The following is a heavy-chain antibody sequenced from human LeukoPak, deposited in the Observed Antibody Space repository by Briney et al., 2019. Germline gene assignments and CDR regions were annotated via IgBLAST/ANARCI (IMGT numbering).Heavy chain of an antibody. D-gene: IGHD1-26*01. CDR3: ARVRSGSFFDY. J-gene: IGHJ4*02. V-gene: IGHV1-2*06. CDR1: GYTFTGYY. Sequence: ASVKVSCKASGYTFTGYYMRWVRQAPGQGLEWMGRINPNSGGTNYAQKFQGRVTMTRDTSISTAYMELSRLRSDDTAVYYCARVRSGSFFDYWGQGTLVTVSS. CDR2: INPNSGGT.